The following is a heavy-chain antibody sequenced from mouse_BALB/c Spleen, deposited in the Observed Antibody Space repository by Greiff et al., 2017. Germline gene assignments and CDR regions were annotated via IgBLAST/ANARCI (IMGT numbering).Heavy chain of an antibody. CDR3: ARQGYYGSSLDY. D-gene: IGHD1-1*01. CDR2: ISSGGSYT. CDR1: GFTFSSYG. V-gene: IGHV5-6*01. J-gene: IGHJ2*01. Sequence: EVHLVESGGDLVKPGGSLKLSCAASGFTFSSYGMSWVRQTPDKRLEWVATISSGGSYTYYPDSVKGRFTISRDNAKNTLYLQMSSLKSEDTAMYYCARQGYYGSSLDYWGQGTTLTVSS.